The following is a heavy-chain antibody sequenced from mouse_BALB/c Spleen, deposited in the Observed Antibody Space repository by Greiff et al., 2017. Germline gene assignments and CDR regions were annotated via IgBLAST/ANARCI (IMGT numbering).Heavy chain of an antibody. CDR1: GYTFTDYE. CDR2: IDPETGGT. D-gene: IGHD1-1*01. J-gene: IGHJ3*01. CDR3: TRSGTTGAAWFAD. V-gene: IGHV1-15*01. Sequence: QVQLQQSGAELVRPGASVTLSCKASGYTFTDYEMHWVKQTPVHGLEWIGAIDPETGGTAYNQKFKGKATLTADKSSSTAYMELRSLTSEDSAVYYCTRSGTTGAAWFADWGQGTLVTVSA.